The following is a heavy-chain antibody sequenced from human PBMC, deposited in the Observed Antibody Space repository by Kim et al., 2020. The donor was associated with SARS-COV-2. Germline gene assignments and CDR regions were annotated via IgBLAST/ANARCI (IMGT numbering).Heavy chain of an antibody. V-gene: IGHV3-53*01. Sequence: GGSLRLSCAASGFTVSSNYMSWVRQAPGKGLEWVSVIYSGGSTYYADSVKGRFTISRDNSKNTLYLQMNSLRAEDTAVYYCARRFYSSSWGRGFNWFDPWGQGTLVTVSS. D-gene: IGHD6-13*01. CDR1: GFTVSSNY. J-gene: IGHJ5*02. CDR3: ARRFYSSSWGRGFNWFDP. CDR2: IYSGGST.